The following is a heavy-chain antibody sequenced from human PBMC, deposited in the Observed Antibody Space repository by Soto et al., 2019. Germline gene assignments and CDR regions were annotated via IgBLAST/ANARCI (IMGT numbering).Heavy chain of an antibody. CDR1: GGTFSSYA. CDR2: IIPIFGTA. V-gene: IGHV1-69*12. D-gene: IGHD2-15*01. CDR3: AREGYCSGGSCWDWFDP. Sequence: QVQLVQSGAEVKKPGSSVKVSCKASGGTFSSYAISWVRQAPGQGLEWMGGIIPIFGTANYAQKFQGRVTMTADESTSTAYMELSSLRSEDTAVYYCAREGYCSGGSCWDWFDPWGQGTLVTVSS. J-gene: IGHJ5*02.